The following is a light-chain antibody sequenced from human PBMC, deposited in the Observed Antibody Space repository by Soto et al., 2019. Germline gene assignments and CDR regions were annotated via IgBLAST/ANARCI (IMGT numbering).Light chain of an antibody. CDR3: QQYYSYWT. J-gene: IGKJ1*01. CDR2: KAS. Sequence: DIQMTQSPSTLSASVGDRVTMTCRASQSISSWLAWYQEKPDKAPKLLIYKASTLESGVPSRFSGTGSGTEFTLTISSLQPDDFATYYCQQYYSYWTFGQGTKVDI. V-gene: IGKV1-5*03. CDR1: QSISSW.